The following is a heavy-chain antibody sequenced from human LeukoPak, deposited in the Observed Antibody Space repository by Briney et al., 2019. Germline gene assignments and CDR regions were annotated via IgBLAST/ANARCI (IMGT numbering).Heavy chain of an antibody. CDR3: AXXXXXAVPYWXFDL. J-gene: IGHJ2*01. CDR1: GFTFSSYA. CDR2: ISGSGGST. V-gene: IGHV3-23*01. Sequence: GGSLRLSCAASGFTFSSYAMSWVRQAPGKGLEWVSAISGSGGSTYYADSVKGRFTISRDNGKNSLYLQMNSLRAEDTALYYCAXXXXXAVPYWXFDLWGRGTLVTVSS.